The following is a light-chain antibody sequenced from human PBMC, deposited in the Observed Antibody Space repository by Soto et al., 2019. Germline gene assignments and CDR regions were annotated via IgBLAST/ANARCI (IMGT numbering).Light chain of an antibody. CDR2: DTF. V-gene: IGKV3-20*01. CDR1: QSLNSNY. J-gene: IGKJ5*01. Sequence: EIVLTQSPGTLSLSSGERATLSCRASQSLNSNYLAWHQQKPGQAPRLLIYDTFSRATGIPDRFSGSGSGTDFTLTISRLEPEDFAVYFCQQYDYLITFGQGTRLEIK. CDR3: QQYDYLIT.